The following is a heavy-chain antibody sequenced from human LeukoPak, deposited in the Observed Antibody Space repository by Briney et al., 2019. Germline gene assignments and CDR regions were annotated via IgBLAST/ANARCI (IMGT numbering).Heavy chain of an antibody. V-gene: IGHV3-21*01. CDR1: GFTFSSYT. J-gene: IGHJ4*02. Sequence: GGSLRLSCAASGFTFSSYTMNWARQAPGKGLEWVSSISSSSYIYYADSVKGRFTISRDNAKNSLYLQMNSLRAEDTAVYYCARIAAAGNDYWGQGTLVTVSS. CDR2: ISSSSYI. CDR3: ARIAAAGNDY. D-gene: IGHD6-13*01.